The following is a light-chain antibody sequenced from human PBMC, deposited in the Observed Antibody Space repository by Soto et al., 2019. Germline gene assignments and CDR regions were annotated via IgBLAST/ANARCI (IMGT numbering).Light chain of an antibody. CDR2: DAS. CDR3: QQYNDWPRT. J-gene: IGKJ1*01. Sequence: EIVMTQSPATLSVSPGERATLSCRASQSVSSNLAWYQQKPGQAPRLLIYDASNRANGIPARFSGSGSGTDFTLTISSLDPEDFAVYYCQQYNDWPRTFGQGTKVDIK. CDR1: QSVSSN. V-gene: IGKV3D-15*01.